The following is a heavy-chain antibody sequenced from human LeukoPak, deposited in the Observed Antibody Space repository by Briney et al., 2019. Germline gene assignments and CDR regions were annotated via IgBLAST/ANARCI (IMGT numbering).Heavy chain of an antibody. CDR1: GFTFSNYE. J-gene: IGHJ4*02. V-gene: IGHV3-48*03. Sequence: PGGSLRLSCAASGFTFSNYEMNWVRQAPGKGLEWVSYISSSGTTIYYADSVKGRFTISRDNAKNSLSLQMNSLKVEDTAVYYCARDHNGLYTFDYWGQGTLVTVSS. CDR3: ARDHNGLYTFDY. D-gene: IGHD2-2*02. CDR2: ISSSGTTI.